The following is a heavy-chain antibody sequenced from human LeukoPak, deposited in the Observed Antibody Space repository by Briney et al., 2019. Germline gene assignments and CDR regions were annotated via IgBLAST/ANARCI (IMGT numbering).Heavy chain of an antibody. Sequence: SETLPHPCSVSGGSFSSYFWSWIRQPPGKGLEWIGYIYYSGSTDHNPSLKSRVTISIDTSKKQFSLKLSSVTAADTAVYYCASGSDSWGLLVEFYFDYWGQGILVTVSS. V-gene: IGHV4-59*01. J-gene: IGHJ4*02. CDR3: ASGSDSWGLLVEFYFDY. CDR2: IYYSGST. CDR1: GGSFSSYF. D-gene: IGHD3-10*01.